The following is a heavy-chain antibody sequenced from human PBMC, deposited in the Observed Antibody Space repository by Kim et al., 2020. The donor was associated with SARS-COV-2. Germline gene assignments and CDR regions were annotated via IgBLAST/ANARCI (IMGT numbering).Heavy chain of an antibody. J-gene: IGHJ5*02. CDR1: GYTLTELS. V-gene: IGHV1-24*01. D-gene: IGHD3-10*01. CDR2: FDPDLGER. CDR3: ASLTHYNTWFDP. Sequence: ASVKVSCKVSGYTLTELSIHWVRQTPGKGLEWMGGFDPDLGERLYAQSFQGRVSMTEDTSEDTAYMELSSLRSEDTAVYYCASLTHYNTWFDPWGQGTLVSVSS.